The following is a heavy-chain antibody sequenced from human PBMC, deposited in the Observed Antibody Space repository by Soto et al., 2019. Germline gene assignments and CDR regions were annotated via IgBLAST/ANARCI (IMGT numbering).Heavy chain of an antibody. J-gene: IGHJ4*01. V-gene: IGHV4-31*03. CDR2: IYYSVST. CDR1: GGSISSGGYY. CDR3: ARSGYSSSDLDH. Sequence: SETLSLTCTVSGGSISSGGYYCSWIRQHPGKGLEWIGYIYYSVSTYYNPSLKSRVTISIDTSKNQFSLKLSSVTAADTAVYYCARSGYSSSDLDHWAQGTLVTVSS. D-gene: IGHD6-13*01.